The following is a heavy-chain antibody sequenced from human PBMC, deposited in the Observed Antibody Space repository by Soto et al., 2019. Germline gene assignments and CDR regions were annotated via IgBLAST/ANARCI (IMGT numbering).Heavy chain of an antibody. CDR1: GFIFSTYA. CDR3: AHPRGYGVFDAVDI. CDR2: IRSSGDST. V-gene: IGHV3-23*01. D-gene: IGHD4-17*01. J-gene: IGHJ3*02. Sequence: GGSLRLSCAASGFIFSTYAMNWVRQTPGKGLEWVSAIRSSGDSTYYAESVRGRFTISRDNSINTLYLQMRSLRPEDTAVYYCAHPRGYGVFDAVDIWGQGTMVTVSS.